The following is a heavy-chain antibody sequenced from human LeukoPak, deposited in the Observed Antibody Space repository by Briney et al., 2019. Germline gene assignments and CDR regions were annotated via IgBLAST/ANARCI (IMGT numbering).Heavy chain of an antibody. CDR1: GFTFSNEW. CDR3: TTDRPDLYYYDSSGYLEYFQH. Sequence: GGSLRLSCEVSGFTFSNEWMNWVRQAPGKGLEWVGRIKSITHGGTTDYGAPVKGRFTISRDDSKNTLYLQMNSLKTEDTAVYYCTTDRPDLYYYDSSGYLEYFQHWGQGTLVTVSS. J-gene: IGHJ1*01. V-gene: IGHV3-15*01. CDR2: IKSITHGGTT. D-gene: IGHD3-22*01.